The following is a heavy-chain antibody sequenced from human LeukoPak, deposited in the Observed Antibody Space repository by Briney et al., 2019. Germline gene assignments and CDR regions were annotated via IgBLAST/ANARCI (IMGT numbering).Heavy chain of an antibody. CDR2: IKTKVYGGTT. CDR3: TRDHRDDWNPGYYFDY. D-gene: IGHD1-1*01. J-gene: IGHJ4*02. V-gene: IGHV3-49*04. CDR1: GFTFGDFA. Sequence: GGSLRLSCTASGFTFGDFAMNWVRQAPGKGLEWVGFIKTKVYGGTTEYAASVKGRFTISRDDSKAIAYLQMNSLKTEDTAVYFCTRDHRDDWNPGYYFDYWGQGTLVAVSS.